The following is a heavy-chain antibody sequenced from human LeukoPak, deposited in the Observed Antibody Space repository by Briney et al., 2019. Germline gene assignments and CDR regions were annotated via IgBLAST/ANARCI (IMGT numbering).Heavy chain of an antibody. CDR2: VSFGSSYI. D-gene: IGHD4-17*01. J-gene: IGHJ5*02. CDR3: ARASTEYAVTDGFDT. CDR1: GFTFKDYT. Sequence: GGSLRLSYAASGFTFKDYTMNWVRQSPGKGLQWVSYVSFGSSYISYADSLKGRFTISRDDAKSSVYLEMTSLRTDGTAVYYCARASTEYAVTDGFDTWGPGTLVTVSS. V-gene: IGHV3-21*06.